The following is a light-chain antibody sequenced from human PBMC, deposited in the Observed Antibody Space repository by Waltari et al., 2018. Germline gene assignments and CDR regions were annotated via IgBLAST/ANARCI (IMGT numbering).Light chain of an antibody. CDR2: EVS. CDR1: SSDIGGYNR. CDR3: SSYTISSTVL. V-gene: IGLV2-14*01. Sequence: LTQSPGQSVTISCTGTSSDIGGYNRVSWYQQHPGKAPKLMIYEVSKRPSGVSDRFSGSKSGDPASLTISGLQAEDEADYYCSSYTISSTVLFGGGTRLTVL. J-gene: IGLJ2*01.